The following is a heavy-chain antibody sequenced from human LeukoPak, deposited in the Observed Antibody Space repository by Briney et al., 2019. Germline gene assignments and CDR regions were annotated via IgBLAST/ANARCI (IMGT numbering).Heavy chain of an antibody. V-gene: IGHV1-69*15. CDR3: ARGEGKYHDIRGGFDP. J-gene: IGHJ5*02. D-gene: IGHD1-1*01. Sequence: ASVKVSCKASGGTINNDGMNWVRQAPGQGLEWMGMIIPKFGIAHYARKFQGRVTITADESTGTTYMEVSSLIPDDTAVYYCARGEGKYHDIRGGFDPWAREPRSPSLQ. CDR2: IIPKFGIA. CDR1: GGTINNDG.